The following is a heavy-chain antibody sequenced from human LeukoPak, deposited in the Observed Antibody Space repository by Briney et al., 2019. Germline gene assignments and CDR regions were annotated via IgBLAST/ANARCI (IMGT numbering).Heavy chain of an antibody. CDR1: GGSISSYY. J-gene: IGHJ5*02. V-gene: IGHV4-59*01. CDR3: ARIAPLLDP. D-gene: IGHD6-13*01. CDR2: LYYSGST. Sequence: SETPSLTCTVSGGSISSYYWSWIRQPPGKGLEWIGYLYYSGSTNYNSSLKSRVTISVDTSKNQFSLKLSSVTAADTAVYYCARIAPLLDPWGQGTLVTVSS.